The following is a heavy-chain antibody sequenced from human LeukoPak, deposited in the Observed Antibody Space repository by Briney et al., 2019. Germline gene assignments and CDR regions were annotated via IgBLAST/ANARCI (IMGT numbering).Heavy chain of an antibody. Sequence: SGGSLRLSCAASGFTFSSYEMNWVRQAPGKGLEWVSYISSSGSTIYYADSVKGRFTIPRDNAKNSLYLQMNSLRAEDTAVYYCARDPYYSGYYYFDYWGQGTLVTVSS. D-gene: IGHD3-22*01. CDR2: ISSSGSTI. CDR1: GFTFSSYE. V-gene: IGHV3-48*03. J-gene: IGHJ4*02. CDR3: ARDPYYSGYYYFDY.